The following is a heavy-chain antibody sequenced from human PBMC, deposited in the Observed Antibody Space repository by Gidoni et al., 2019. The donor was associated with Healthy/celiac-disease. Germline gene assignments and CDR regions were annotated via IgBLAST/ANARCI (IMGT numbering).Heavy chain of an antibody. CDR1: GGSISSNSYY. CDR2: IYYSGST. J-gene: IGHJ5*02. D-gene: IGHD2-15*01. Sequence: QLQLQESGPGLVQPSETLSLTCTVSGGSISSNSYYWGWIRQPPGKGLEWSGSIYYSGSTYYNPSLKSRVTISVDTSKNQFSLKLSSVTAADTAVYYCARHGAATGGWFDPWGQGTLVTVSS. V-gene: IGHV4-39*01. CDR3: ARHGAATGGWFDP.